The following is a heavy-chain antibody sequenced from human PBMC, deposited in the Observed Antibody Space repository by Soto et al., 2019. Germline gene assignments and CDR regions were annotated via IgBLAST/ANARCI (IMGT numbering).Heavy chain of an antibody. CDR3: AKIGASTDY. Sequence: EVHLLESGGGLVQPGGSLRLSCAASGFTFSTYAMTWVRQAPGKGLDWVSSITNTGGSTYYADSVKGRFTISRDNSRNTLFLQMNSLRADDTAVYYCAKIGASTDYWGQGTLVTVSS. J-gene: IGHJ4*02. CDR1: GFTFSTYA. V-gene: IGHV3-23*01. D-gene: IGHD3-10*01. CDR2: ITNTGGST.